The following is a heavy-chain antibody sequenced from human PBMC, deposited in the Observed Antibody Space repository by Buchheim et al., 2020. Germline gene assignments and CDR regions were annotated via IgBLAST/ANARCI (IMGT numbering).Heavy chain of an antibody. V-gene: IGHV4-4*02. Sequence: QVQLQESGPGLVKPSGTLSLTCAVSGGSISSNNWWSWVRQPPGKGLEWIGEIYHSGSTNYNPSLKSRVTISVEKSKNTFSPKLSSVSAADTAVYYCASTYYYDSSGYYRYYYYYGMDVWGQGTT. CDR2: IYHSGST. CDR1: GGSISSNNW. D-gene: IGHD3-22*01. J-gene: IGHJ6*02. CDR3: ASTYYYDSSGYYRYYYYYGMDV.